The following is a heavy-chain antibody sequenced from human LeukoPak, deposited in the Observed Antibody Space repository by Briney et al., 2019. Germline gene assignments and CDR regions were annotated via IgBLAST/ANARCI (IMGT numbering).Heavy chain of an antibody. Sequence: ASVNVSCKASGYIFTTSFMHWVRQAPGQGLEWMGVINPSGTSTDYAQKFQGRVTMTRDTSTNTVYMELSSLRSEDTAVYYCASPHGASYYYFDYWGQGTLVTVSS. CDR2: INPSGTST. CDR1: GYIFTTSF. V-gene: IGHV1-46*01. D-gene: IGHD4/OR15-4a*01. J-gene: IGHJ4*02. CDR3: ASPHGASYYYFDY.